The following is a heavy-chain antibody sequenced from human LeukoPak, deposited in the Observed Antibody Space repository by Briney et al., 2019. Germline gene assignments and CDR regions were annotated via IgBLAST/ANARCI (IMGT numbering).Heavy chain of an antibody. D-gene: IGHD1-26*01. Sequence: GGSLRLSCVASGFTVNTYNMNWVRQAQGKGLEWVGSITSSSNYIYYAESVKGRFTISRDNAKSSLYLQMNSLRDEDTAVYYCARDPYSGNYGDYYYYYMDVWGKGTTVTISS. CDR1: GFTVNTYN. J-gene: IGHJ6*03. CDR3: ARDPYSGNYGDYYYYYMDV. CDR2: ITSSSNYI. V-gene: IGHV3-21*01.